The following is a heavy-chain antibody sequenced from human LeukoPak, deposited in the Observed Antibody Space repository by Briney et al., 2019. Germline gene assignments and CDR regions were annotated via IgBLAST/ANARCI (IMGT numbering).Heavy chain of an antibody. CDR1: GFTFNNYW. CDR3: AREGSYLDAFDM. V-gene: IGHV3-7*01. Sequence: GGSLRLSCAASGFTFNNYWMSLVRQAPGKGLEWVATINQDASVKDFVDSVKGRFTISRDNAKNSLYLQMNSLRPGDTALYYCAREGSYLDAFDMWGRGTMVTVSS. D-gene: IGHD1-26*01. CDR2: INQDASVK. J-gene: IGHJ3*02.